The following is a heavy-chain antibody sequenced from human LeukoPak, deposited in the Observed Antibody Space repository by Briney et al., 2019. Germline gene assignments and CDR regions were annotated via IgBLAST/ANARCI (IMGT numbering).Heavy chain of an antibody. Sequence: ASVKVSCKASGYTFTSYGISWVRQAPGQGLEWMGWISAYNGNTNYAQKLQGRVTMTTDTSTSTAYMELRSLRSDDTAVYYCAKGYRIDSSGYSPYDAFDIWGQGTMVTVSS. V-gene: IGHV1-18*01. CDR3: AKGYRIDSSGYSPYDAFDI. D-gene: IGHD3-22*01. CDR1: GYTFTSYG. CDR2: ISAYNGNT. J-gene: IGHJ3*02.